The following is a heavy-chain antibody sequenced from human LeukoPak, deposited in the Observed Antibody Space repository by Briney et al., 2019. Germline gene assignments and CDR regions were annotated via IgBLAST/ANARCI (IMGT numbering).Heavy chain of an antibody. Sequence: GGSLRLSCAASGFIFSSYAMSWVRQAPGKGLEWVSAISGSDGSTNYADSVKGRFTISRDNSKNTLYLQMNSLRAEDTAVYYCAKGLIVVMIKAIDNWGQGTLVTVSS. CDR3: AKGLIVVMIKAIDN. CDR1: GFIFSSYA. V-gene: IGHV3-23*01. J-gene: IGHJ4*02. D-gene: IGHD5-12*01. CDR2: ISGSDGST.